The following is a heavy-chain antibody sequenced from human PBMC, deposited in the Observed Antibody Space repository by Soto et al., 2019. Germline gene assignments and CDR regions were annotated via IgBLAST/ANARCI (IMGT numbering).Heavy chain of an antibody. V-gene: IGHV1-18*01. CDR1: GYTFTSYG. CDR3: ARDLQGHWTNRGSGGSCLNKYYFDY. CDR2: ISAYNGNT. D-gene: IGHD2-15*01. J-gene: IGHJ4*02. Sequence: ASVKVSCKASGYTFTSYGISWVRQAPGQGLEWMGWISAYNGNTNYAQKLQGRVTMTTDTSTSTAYMELRSLRSDDTAVYYCARDLQGHWTNRGSGGSCLNKYYFDYWGQGTLVTVSS.